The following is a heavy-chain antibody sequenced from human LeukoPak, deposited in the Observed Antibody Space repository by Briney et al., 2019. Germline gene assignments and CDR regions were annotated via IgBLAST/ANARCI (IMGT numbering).Heavy chain of an antibody. J-gene: IGHJ6*03. CDR1: GFTFSNYA. D-gene: IGHD2-8*01. CDR2: ISGSGGST. Sequence: GGSLRLSCAASGFTFSNYAMGWVRQAPGKGLEWVSDISGSGGSTYYADSVKGRFTISRDNSKNTLYLQMNSLRAEDTAVYYCAKFSNGGYYYYYYMDVWGKGTTVTVSS. CDR3: AKFSNGGYYYYYYMDV. V-gene: IGHV3-23*01.